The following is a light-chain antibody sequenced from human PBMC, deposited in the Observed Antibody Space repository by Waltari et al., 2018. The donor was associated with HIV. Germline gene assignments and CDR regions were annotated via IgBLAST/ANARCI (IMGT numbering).Light chain of an antibody. Sequence: EIVLTQSPGTLSLSPGERATLSCRASQSVSSTYLAWDQQKPGQAPRRLIYGASSMATGIPDRFSGSGSGTDFTLAISRVEPEDFAAYYCQQYGNSLITFGQGTRLAIK. CDR2: GAS. V-gene: IGKV3-20*01. CDR1: QSVSSTY. J-gene: IGKJ5*01. CDR3: QQYGNSLIT.